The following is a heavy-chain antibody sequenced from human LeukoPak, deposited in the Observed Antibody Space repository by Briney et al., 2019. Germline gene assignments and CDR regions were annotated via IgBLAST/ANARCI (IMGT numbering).Heavy chain of an antibody. CDR1: GFTFDDYT. D-gene: IGHD6-19*01. J-gene: IGHJ4*02. CDR2: ISWDGGST. Sequence: GGSLRLSCAASGFTFDDYTMHWVRQAPGKGLEWVSLISWDGGSTYYADSVKGRFTISRDNSKNPLYLQMNSLRTEDTALYYCAKEGPGIAVAGLDYWGQGTLVTVSS. V-gene: IGHV3-43*01. CDR3: AKEGPGIAVAGLDY.